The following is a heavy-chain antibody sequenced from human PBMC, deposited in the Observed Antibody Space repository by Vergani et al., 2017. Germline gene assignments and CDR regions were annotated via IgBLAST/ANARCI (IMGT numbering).Heavy chain of an antibody. CDR1: GYTFTSYG. V-gene: IGHV1-18*01. D-gene: IGHD6-13*01. CDR3: ARDLKISTRKGSSWTGEGSWFDP. Sequence: QVQLVQSGAEVKKPGASVKVSCKASGYTFTSYGISWVRQAPGQGLEWMGWVSAYNGNTNYAQKLQGRVTMTTGTSTSTAYMELRSLRSDDTAVYYCARDLKISTRKGSSWTGEGSWFDPWGQGTLVTVSS. J-gene: IGHJ5*02. CDR2: VSAYNGNT.